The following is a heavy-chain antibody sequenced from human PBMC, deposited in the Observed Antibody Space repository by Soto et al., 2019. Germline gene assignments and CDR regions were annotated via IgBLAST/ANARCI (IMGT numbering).Heavy chain of an antibody. J-gene: IGHJ3*02. Sequence: QVQLVQSGAEVKKPGSSVKVSCKASGGTFSSYAISWVRQAPGQGLEWMGGIIPIFVTANYAQKFQGRVTITADESTSTAYMELSSLRSEDTAVYYCARLRLRDYYDSSGYHDAFDIWGQGTMVTVSS. CDR3: ARLRLRDYYDSSGYHDAFDI. D-gene: IGHD3-22*01. CDR1: GGTFSSYA. CDR2: IIPIFVTA. V-gene: IGHV1-69*01.